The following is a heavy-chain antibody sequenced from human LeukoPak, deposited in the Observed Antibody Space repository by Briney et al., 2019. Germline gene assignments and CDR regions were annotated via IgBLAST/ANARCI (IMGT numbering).Heavy chain of an antibody. V-gene: IGHV4-38-2*01. CDR1: AYSISSGYR. J-gene: IGHJ6*03. Sequence: SETLSLTCAVSAYSISSGYRWGWIRQPPGKGLEWIGRIYHSGSTYYNPSLKSRVTISVDTSKNQFSLKLSSVTAADTAVYYCARLAGKLHYYYYYMDVWGKGTTVTVSS. D-gene: IGHD6-13*01. CDR2: IYHSGST. CDR3: ARLAGKLHYYYYYMDV.